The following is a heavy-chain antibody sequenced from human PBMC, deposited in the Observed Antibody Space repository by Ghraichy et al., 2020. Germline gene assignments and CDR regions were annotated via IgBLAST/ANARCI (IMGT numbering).Heavy chain of an antibody. CDR2: IRQGGNEK. V-gene: IGHV3-7*03. D-gene: IGHD2-21*01. J-gene: IGHJ1*01. CDR1: GFPFSNYW. CDR3: ARIIPRAGGYVDY. Sequence: GGSLRLSCAASGFPFSNYWMAWVRQSPRRGLEWVANIRQGGNEKFYLGSVKGRFTIFRDDARSTLILQMDNVRVDDAALYYCARIIPRAGGYVDYWGQGTLVTVSS.